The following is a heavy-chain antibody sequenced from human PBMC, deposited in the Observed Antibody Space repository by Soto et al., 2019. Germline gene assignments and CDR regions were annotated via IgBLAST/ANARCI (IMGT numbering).Heavy chain of an antibody. V-gene: IGHV4-31*03. D-gene: IGHD3-22*01. Sequence: QVQLQESGPGLVKPSQTLSLTCTVSGGSISSGGYYWSWIRQLPGKGLEWIGYISYSGSTYYNPFLHSRVTISVDTSKIQFSLKLSSVTAADTAVYYCAREAYYDSSAYASLGFQHWGQGTLVTVSS. CDR2: ISYSGST. CDR3: AREAYYDSSAYASLGFQH. J-gene: IGHJ1*01. CDR1: GGSISSGGYY.